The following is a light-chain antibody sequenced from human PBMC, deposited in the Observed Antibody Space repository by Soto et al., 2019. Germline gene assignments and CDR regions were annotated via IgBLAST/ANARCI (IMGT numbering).Light chain of an antibody. CDR2: DAS. J-gene: IGKJ1*01. CDR3: QQYNSYQRT. V-gene: IGKV1-5*01. CDR1: QSISSW. Sequence: DIQMTQSPSTLSASVGDRVTITCRASQSISSWLAWYQQKPGKAPTLLIYDASSLESGGPSRFSGSGSGTEFTLPISSLQPDDFATYYCQQYNSYQRTFGQGTKVEIK.